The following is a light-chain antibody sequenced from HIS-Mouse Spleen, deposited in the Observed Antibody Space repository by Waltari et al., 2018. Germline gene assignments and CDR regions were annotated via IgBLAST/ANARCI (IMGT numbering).Light chain of an antibody. CDR2: EVS. Sequence: QSALTQPASVSGSPGQSITIPCTGTSSDVGGYNYVPWYQQHPGKAPKLMIYEVSNRPSGVSNRFSGSKSGNTASLTISGLQAEDEADYYCSSYTSSSTFFGTGTKVTVL. CDR3: SSYTSSSTF. CDR1: SSDVGGYNY. V-gene: IGLV2-14*01. J-gene: IGLJ1*01.